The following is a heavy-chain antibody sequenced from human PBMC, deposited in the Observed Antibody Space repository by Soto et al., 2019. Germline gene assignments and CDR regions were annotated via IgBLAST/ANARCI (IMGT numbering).Heavy chain of an antibody. V-gene: IGHV1-46*01. D-gene: IGHD6-6*01. Sequence: QVQLVQSGAEVKKPGASVKVSCKASGYTFTSYYMHWVRQAPGQGLEWMGIINPSGGSTSYAQKFQRRVTMTRDTSTSTVYMELSSLRSEDTAVYYCASEYSSSSGYYYYGMDVWGQGTTVTVSS. CDR2: INPSGGST. CDR1: GYTFTSYY. CDR3: ASEYSSSSGYYYYGMDV. J-gene: IGHJ6*02.